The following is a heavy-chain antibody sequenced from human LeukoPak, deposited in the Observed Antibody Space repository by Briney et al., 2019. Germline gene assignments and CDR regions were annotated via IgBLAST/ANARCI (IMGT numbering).Heavy chain of an antibody. D-gene: IGHD3-10*01. Sequence: ASVKVSCKASGYTFTGYYMHWVRQAPGQGLEWMGWINPDSGGTNYAQKFQGRVTMTRDTSISTAYMELSRLRSDDTAVYYRATITMVQGVTLFDYWGQGTLVTVSS. CDR1: GYTFTGYY. CDR2: INPDSGGT. CDR3: ATITMVQGVTLFDY. J-gene: IGHJ4*02. V-gene: IGHV1-2*02.